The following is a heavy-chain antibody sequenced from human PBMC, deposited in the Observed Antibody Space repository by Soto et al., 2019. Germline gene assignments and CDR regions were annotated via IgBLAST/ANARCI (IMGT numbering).Heavy chain of an antibody. V-gene: IGHV3-64*01. J-gene: IGHJ6*02. CDR3: ARRIPFGYGVDV. CDR2: ITSNGGNT. Sequence: EVQLVESGGGLVLPGGSLRLSCAASGFTFSSYAMHWVRQAPGKGLECVSAITSNGGNTDYANSVKGRFTISRDNSKNTLYLQMGSLRAEDMAVYYCARRIPFGYGVDVWGQGTTVTVSS. CDR1: GFTFSSYA. D-gene: IGHD2-21*01.